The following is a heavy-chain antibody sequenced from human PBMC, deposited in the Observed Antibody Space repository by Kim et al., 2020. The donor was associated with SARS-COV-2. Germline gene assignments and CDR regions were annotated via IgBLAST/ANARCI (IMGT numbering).Heavy chain of an antibody. Sequence: ASVKVSCKASGYTFTGYYMHWVRQAPGQGLEWMGWINPNNGGTNYAQKFQGRVTMTRDTSISTAYMELSRLRFDDTAMYYCARGDSGYDWPPCDYWGQGTLVTVSS. CDR1: GYTFTGYY. J-gene: IGHJ4*02. CDR2: INPNNGGT. CDR3: ARGDSGYDWPPCDY. D-gene: IGHD5-12*01. V-gene: IGHV1-2*02.